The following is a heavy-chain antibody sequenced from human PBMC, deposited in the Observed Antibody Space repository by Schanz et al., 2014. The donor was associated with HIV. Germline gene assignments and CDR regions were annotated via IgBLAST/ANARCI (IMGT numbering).Heavy chain of an antibody. V-gene: IGHV3-30*02. D-gene: IGHD6-19*01. CDR3: AKGLRQWLVLGVSDY. J-gene: IGHJ4*02. CDR1: GLPFSTSA. CDR2: IWYDGSNK. Sequence: ESGGGLVQPGGSRRLSCAVSGLPFSTSAMSWVRQAPGKGLEWVAVIWYDGSNKYYVDSVKGRFTISRDNSKNTLFLQMNSLRAEDTAVYYCAKGLRQWLVLGVSDYWGQGTLVTVSS.